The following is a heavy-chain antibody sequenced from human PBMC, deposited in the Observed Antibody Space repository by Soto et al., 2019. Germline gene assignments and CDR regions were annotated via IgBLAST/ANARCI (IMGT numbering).Heavy chain of an antibody. CDR2: IYYDGSNE. D-gene: IGHD6-19*01. Sequence: VQLVESGGGVVQPGKSLSLSCAASGFTFSNYGMHWVRQAPGKGPEWLAVIYYDGSNEDYADSVKGRFTISRDNSKNTLYLQMNSLRAEDTAVYYCARARLMYSTGWYPFDYWGQGALVTVSS. CDR3: ARARLMYSTGWYPFDY. J-gene: IGHJ4*02. V-gene: IGHV3-33*01. CDR1: GFTFSNYG.